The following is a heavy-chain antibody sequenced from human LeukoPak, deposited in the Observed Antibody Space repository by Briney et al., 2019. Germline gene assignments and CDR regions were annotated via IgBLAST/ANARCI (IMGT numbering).Heavy chain of an antibody. CDR2: ISGSGGST. D-gene: IGHD3-10*01. CDR1: GFTFSSYA. Sequence: GGSLRLSCAASGFTFSSYAMSWVRQAPGKGLEWVSAISGSGGSTYYADSVKGRFTISRDNSKYTLYLQMNSLRAEDTAVYYCAKGDYYGSGSYYNGQWGQGTLDTVSS. J-gene: IGHJ4*02. CDR3: AKGDYYGSGSYYNGQ. V-gene: IGHV3-23*01.